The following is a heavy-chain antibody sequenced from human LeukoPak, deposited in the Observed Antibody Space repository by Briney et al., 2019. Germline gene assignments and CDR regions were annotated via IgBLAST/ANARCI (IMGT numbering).Heavy chain of an antibody. J-gene: IGHJ6*02. V-gene: IGHV3-74*01. Sequence: PGGSLRLSCAISGFIFIDYWMHWVRQVPGKGPVWVSRINPDGTATNYADSVKGRFIISRDNAKNTLYLQMNSLRVEDTAMYYCARSLPGLDVWGQGTTVTVSS. CDR2: INPDGTAT. CDR1: GFIFIDYW. CDR3: ARSLPGLDV.